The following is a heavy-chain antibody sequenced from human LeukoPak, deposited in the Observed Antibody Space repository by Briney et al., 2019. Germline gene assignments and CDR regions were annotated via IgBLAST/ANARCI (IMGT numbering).Heavy chain of an antibody. Sequence: GGSLRLSCAASGFTFSSYAMSWVRQAPGKGLEWVSAISGSGGSTYYADSVKGRFTIPRDNSKNTLYLQMNSLRAEDTAVYYCAKTKGYPYYFDYWGQGTLVTVSS. CDR3: AKTKGYPYYFDY. J-gene: IGHJ4*02. CDR2: ISGSGGST. V-gene: IGHV3-23*01. D-gene: IGHD6-13*01. CDR1: GFTFSSYA.